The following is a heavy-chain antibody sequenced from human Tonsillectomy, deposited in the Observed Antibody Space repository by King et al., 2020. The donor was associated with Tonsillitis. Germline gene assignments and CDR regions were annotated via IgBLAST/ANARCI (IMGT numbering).Heavy chain of an antibody. Sequence: QLVQSGGGVVQPGRSLRLSCAASGFTFSNYGMHWVRQAPGKGLEWVALIAYDASYENYADSVQGRFAISRDNSKNTLYLEMNSLRVEDTSVYYCAKDGIALSDWYFDLWGRGTLVTVSS. V-gene: IGHV3-30*18. D-gene: IGHD3-16*02. J-gene: IGHJ2*01. CDR3: AKDGIALSDWYFDL. CDR2: IAYDASYE. CDR1: GFTFSNYG.